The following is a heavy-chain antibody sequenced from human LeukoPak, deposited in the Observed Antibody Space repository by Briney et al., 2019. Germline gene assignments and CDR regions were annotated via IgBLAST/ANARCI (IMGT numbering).Heavy chain of an antibody. V-gene: IGHV1-8*01. D-gene: IGHD3-3*01. CDR1: GYTFTSYD. J-gene: IGHJ6*02. CDR2: MNPNSGNT. Sequence: ASVKVSCKASGYTFTSYDINWVRQATGQGLEWMGWMNPNSGNTGYAQKFQGRVTMTRNTSISTAYMELSSLRSEDTAVYYCARDITIFGTYYYYGMDVWGQGTTVTVSS. CDR3: ARDITIFGTYYYYGMDV.